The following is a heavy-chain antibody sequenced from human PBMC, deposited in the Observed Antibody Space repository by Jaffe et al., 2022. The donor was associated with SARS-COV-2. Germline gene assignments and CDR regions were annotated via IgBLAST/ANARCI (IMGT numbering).Heavy chain of an antibody. V-gene: IGHV3-74*01. J-gene: IGHJ4*02. D-gene: IGHD3-10*01. CDR1: GFTFSTYW. CDR2: INSDGTST. Sequence: EVQLVESGGGSVQPGGSLRLSCTASGFTFSTYWLHWVRQAPGKGLVWVSRINSDGTSTNYADSVKGRFTISRDNAKNTLYLQMNSLRAEDTAVYYCAVYHGSGSYYIFDFWGQGTLVTVS. CDR3: AVYHGSGSYYIFDF.